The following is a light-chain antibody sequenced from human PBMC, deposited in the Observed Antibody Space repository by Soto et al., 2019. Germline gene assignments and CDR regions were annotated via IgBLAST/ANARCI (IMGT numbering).Light chain of an antibody. V-gene: IGKV3-15*01. CDR1: QCLXSN. CDR3: QQYKKGTWT. Sequence: IALTQSPGTLSLSPGERATLSCRASQCLXSNLVWCQQKPGQAPRVLXACASTMATGSPARLSGSGSVTEFTLPISSLHSEDFAVYYCQQYKKGTWTFGQGTKVDIK. CDR2: CAS. J-gene: IGKJ1*01.